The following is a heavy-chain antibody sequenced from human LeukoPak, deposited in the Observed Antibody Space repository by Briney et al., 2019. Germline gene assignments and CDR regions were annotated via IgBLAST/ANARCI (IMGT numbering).Heavy chain of an antibody. CDR1: GFTFSSYR. CDR3: ARLAGATRYFDY. V-gene: IGHV3-7*01. Sequence: GGSLRLSCAAYGFTFSSYRMSWVRHPPGKGREWVANIKQDGSEKYYVDSVKGRFTISRDNAKNSLYLQMNSLRAEDTAVYYCARLAGATRYFDYWGQGTLVTVSS. D-gene: IGHD1-26*01. J-gene: IGHJ4*02. CDR2: IKQDGSEK.